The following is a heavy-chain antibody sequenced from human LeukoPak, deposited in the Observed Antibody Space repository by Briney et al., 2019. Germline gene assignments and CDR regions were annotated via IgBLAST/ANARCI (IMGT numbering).Heavy chain of an antibody. J-gene: IGHJ4*02. CDR3: ARKTTTSSEDY. V-gene: IGHV3-48*01. D-gene: IGHD6-6*01. CDR1: GFSFSSYS. CDR2: ISGSSSTI. Sequence: PGGSLRLSCAASGFSFSSYSMNWVRQAPGKGLEWVSFISGSSSTIDYADSVKGRFTISRDNGKNSLFLHMNSLRAEDTAVYYCARKTTTSSEDYWGQGTLVTVSS.